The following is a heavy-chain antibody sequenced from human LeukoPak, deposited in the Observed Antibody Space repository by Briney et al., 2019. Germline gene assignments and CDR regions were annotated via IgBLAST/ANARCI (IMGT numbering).Heavy chain of an antibody. J-gene: IGHJ4*02. V-gene: IGHV1-2*02. CDR3: ASDGVYYDSSGYYNPVFDY. Sequence: ASVKVSCKASGYTFTGYYMHWVRQAPGQGLEWMGWINPNSGGTNYAQKFQGRVTMTRDTSISTAYMELSRLRSGDTAVYYCASDGVYYDSSGYYNPVFDYWGQGTLVTVSS. CDR2: INPNSGGT. D-gene: IGHD3-22*01. CDR1: GYTFTGYY.